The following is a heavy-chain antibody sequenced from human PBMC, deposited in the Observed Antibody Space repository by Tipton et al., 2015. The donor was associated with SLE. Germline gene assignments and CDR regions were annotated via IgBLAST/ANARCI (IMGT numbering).Heavy chain of an antibody. J-gene: IGHJ3*01. Sequence: TLSLTCTVSGGSISDSFWSWIRRPAGKGLEWIGYISYTGSTNDNPSLKSRVTMSVDTSKNQFSLNLSSVTAADTAVYYCARGPTGNEAFDFWGQGTMVTVSS. V-gene: IGHV4-59*01. D-gene: IGHD1-1*01. CDR3: ARGPTGNEAFDF. CDR2: ISYTGST. CDR1: GGSISDSF.